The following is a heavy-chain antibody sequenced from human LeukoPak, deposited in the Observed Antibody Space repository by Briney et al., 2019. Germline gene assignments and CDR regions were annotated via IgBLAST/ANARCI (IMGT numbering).Heavy chain of an antibody. CDR2: MNPNSGNT. D-gene: IGHD2-2*01. CDR1: GYTFTSYD. J-gene: IGHJ4*02. Sequence: ASVKVSCKASGYTFTSYDINWVRQATGQGLEWMGWMNPNSGNTGYAQKFQGRVTMTRNTSISTAYMELSSLRSEDTAVYYCARDYCSSTSCYLDYWGQGTLVTVSS. V-gene: IGHV1-8*01. CDR3: ARDYCSSTSCYLDY.